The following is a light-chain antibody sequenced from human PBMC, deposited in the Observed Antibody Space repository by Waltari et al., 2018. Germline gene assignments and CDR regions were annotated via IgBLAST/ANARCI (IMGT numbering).Light chain of an antibody. CDR3: RSFSSRSLPFG. Sequence: QSALTQPASVSGSPGQSITISCTGTSTDVGGFDYVSWYQQQPGKAPKRLISDVSKRPSGVSHRFSGSKSGNTASLTISGLQAEDEADYFCRSFSSRSLPFGFGTGTQVTVL. V-gene: IGLV2-14*03. CDR1: STDVGGFDY. CDR2: DVS. J-gene: IGLJ1*01.